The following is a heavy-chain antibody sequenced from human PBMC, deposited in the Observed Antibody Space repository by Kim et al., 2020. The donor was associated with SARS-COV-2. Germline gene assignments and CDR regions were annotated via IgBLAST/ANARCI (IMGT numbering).Heavy chain of an antibody. D-gene: IGHD1-7*01. V-gene: IGHV3-21*01. CDR1: GFTFSSYS. CDR3: ASVLELGPSKGDV. J-gene: IGHJ6*02. CDR2: ISSSSSYI. Sequence: GGSLRLSCAASGFTFSSYSMNWVRQAPGKGLEWVSSISSSSSYIYYADSVKGRFTISRDNAKNSLYLQMNSLRAEDTAVYYCASVLELGPSKGDVWGQGTTVTVSS.